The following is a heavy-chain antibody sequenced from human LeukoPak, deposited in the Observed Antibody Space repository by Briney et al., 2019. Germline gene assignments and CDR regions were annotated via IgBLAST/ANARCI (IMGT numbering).Heavy chain of an antibody. V-gene: IGHV3-23*01. J-gene: IGHJ6*02. CDR2: ISGNGAKT. D-gene: IGHD2-2*01. Sequence: GRSLRLSCAASGFTFNTYAMSWVRQAPGKGLEWVSTISGNGAKTYSAGSVKGRFTISRDNSKNTLYLQMNSLRAEDTAVYYCARDGDCSSTSCSNYYYYGMDVWGQGTTVTVSS. CDR1: GFTFNTYA. CDR3: ARDGDCSSTSCSNYYYYGMDV.